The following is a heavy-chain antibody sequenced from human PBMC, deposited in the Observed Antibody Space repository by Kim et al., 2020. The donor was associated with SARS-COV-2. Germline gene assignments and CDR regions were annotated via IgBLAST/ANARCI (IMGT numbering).Heavy chain of an antibody. V-gene: IGHV4-31*03. J-gene: IGHJ3*02. D-gene: IGHD3-22*01. Sequence: SETLSLTCTVSGGSISSGGYYWSWIRQHPGKGLEWIGYIYYSGSTYYNPSLKSRVTISVDTSKNQFSLKLSSVTAADTAVYYCARAAITMIVVVNAFDIWGPGTMVTVSS. CDR3: ARAAITMIVVVNAFDI. CDR1: GGSISSGGYY. CDR2: IYYSGST.